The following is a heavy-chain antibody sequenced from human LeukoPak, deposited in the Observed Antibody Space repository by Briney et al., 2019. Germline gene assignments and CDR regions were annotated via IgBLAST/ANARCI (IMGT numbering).Heavy chain of an antibody. D-gene: IGHD3-22*01. Sequence: ASVKVSCKASGYTFTSYYMHWVRQAPGQGLEWMGIINPSDGSTSYAQKFQGRVTMTRDTSTSTVYMELSSLRSEDTAVYYCARGNLLTNYDRRGPHDPGGQGTLVTTSP. V-gene: IGHV1-46*01. J-gene: IGHJ5*02. CDR3: ARGNLLTNYDRRGPHDP. CDR1: GYTFTSYY. CDR2: INPSDGST.